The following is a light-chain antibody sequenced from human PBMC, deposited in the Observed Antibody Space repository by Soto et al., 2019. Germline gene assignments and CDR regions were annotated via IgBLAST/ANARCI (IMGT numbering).Light chain of an antibody. J-gene: IGKJ2*01. Sequence: ELVLTQSPGTLSLSPGEGGTLSCRASQRISSSYLAWYQQKPGQSPRLLIYAASSRATGIPDRFSGSGSGTDFTLTISRLEPEDFAVYYCQLYGGSHMFSFGQGTKLEIK. V-gene: IGKV3-20*01. CDR3: QLYGGSHMFS. CDR1: QRISSSY. CDR2: AAS.